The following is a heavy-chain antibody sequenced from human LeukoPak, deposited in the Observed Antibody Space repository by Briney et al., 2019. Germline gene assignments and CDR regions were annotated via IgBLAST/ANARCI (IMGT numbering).Heavy chain of an antibody. V-gene: IGHV4-39*01. D-gene: IGHD3-10*01. J-gene: IGHJ4*02. Sequence: NPSETLSLTCTVSGGSISSGSHYWGWIRQPPGKELEWIGNIYYSGNSYYNPSLKSRVTISVDASKNQFSLNLSSVTAADTAVYYCARLSYGSGSHYNFYFDFWGQGTLVTVS. CDR2: IYYSGNS. CDR3: ARLSYGSGSHYNFYFDF. CDR1: GGSISSGSHY.